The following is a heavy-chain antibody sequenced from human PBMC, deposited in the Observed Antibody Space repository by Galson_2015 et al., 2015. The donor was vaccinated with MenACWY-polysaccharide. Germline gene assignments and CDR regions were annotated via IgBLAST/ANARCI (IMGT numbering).Heavy chain of an antibody. J-gene: IGHJ4*01. Sequence: SLRLSCAASGFSFSSYGMHWVRQAPGKGLEWVTYMTYDGSDQNYARSVRGRFTISRDNSKSMLYLQVESLRPEDTAVYYCAKREARNSGPFDLWGHGTLVTVSS. D-gene: IGHD6-19*01. CDR1: GFSFSSYG. V-gene: IGHV3-30*18. CDR3: AKREARNSGPFDL. CDR2: MTYDGSDQ.